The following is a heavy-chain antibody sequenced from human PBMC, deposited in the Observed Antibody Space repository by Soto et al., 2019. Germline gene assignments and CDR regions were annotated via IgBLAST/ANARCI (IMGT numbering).Heavy chain of an antibody. CDR2: IRSKAYGGTT. CDR3: TRRSLTGDGGPNDY. D-gene: IGHD7-27*01. Sequence: GGSLRLSCTASGFTFGDYAMSWFRQAPGKGLEWVGFIRSKAYGGTTEYAASVKGRFTISRDDSKSIAYLQMNSLKTEDTAVYYCTRRSLTGDGGPNDYWGQGTLVTFSS. J-gene: IGHJ4*02. V-gene: IGHV3-49*03. CDR1: GFTFGDYA.